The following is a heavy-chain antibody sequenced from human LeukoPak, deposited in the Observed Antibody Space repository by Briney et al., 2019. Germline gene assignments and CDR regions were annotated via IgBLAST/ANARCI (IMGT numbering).Heavy chain of an antibody. CDR2: IYYSGST. CDR3: ARGERPGCDY. CDR1: GASISGYY. V-gene: IGHV4-59*01. J-gene: IGHJ4*02. Sequence: PSETLSLTCTVSGASISGYYWGWIRQPPGRGLESIGYIYYSGSTSYNPSLRSRVTISVDTSNNQFSLKLSSVTAADTAVYYCARGERPGCDYWGQGTLVTVSS. D-gene: IGHD1-1*01.